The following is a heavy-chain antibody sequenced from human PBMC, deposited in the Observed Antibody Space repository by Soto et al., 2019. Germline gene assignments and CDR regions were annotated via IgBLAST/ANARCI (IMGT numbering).Heavy chain of an antibody. Sequence: SETLSLTCTVSGGSISSYYWSWIRQSPGKGLEWVAYISHTGTTDYNPSLKSRLTISLDTSKNRFSLKLTSVTAADTAVYYCARATSHYASGRYEGGYYYFDYWGQGTLVTVSS. J-gene: IGHJ4*02. CDR2: ISHTGTT. CDR1: GGSISSYY. D-gene: IGHD3-10*01. V-gene: IGHV4-59*01. CDR3: ARATSHYASGRYEGGYYYFDY.